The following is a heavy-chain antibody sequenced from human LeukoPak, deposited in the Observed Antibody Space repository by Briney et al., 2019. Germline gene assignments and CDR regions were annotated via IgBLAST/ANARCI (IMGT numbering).Heavy chain of an antibody. CDR3: ATGYWWIQLWANAFDI. Sequence: ASVKVSCKVSGYTLTELSMHWVRQAPGKGLEWMGGFDPEDGETIYAQKFQGRVTMTEDTSTDTAYMELSSLRSEDTAVYYCATGYWWIQLWANAFDIWGQGTMVTVSS. V-gene: IGHV1-24*01. CDR2: FDPEDGET. J-gene: IGHJ3*02. CDR1: GYTLTELS. D-gene: IGHD5-18*01.